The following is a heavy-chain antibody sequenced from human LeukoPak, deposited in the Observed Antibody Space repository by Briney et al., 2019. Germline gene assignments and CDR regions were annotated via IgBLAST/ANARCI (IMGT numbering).Heavy chain of an antibody. J-gene: IGHJ4*02. V-gene: IGHV4-31*03. CDR3: ARETVVVPAASEPRAYFDY. CDR2: IYYSGST. CDR1: GGSISSGGYY. D-gene: IGHD2-2*01. Sequence: TSETLSLTCTVSGGSISSGGYYWSWIRQHPGKGLEWIGYIYYSGSTYYNPSLKSRVTISVDTSKNQFSLKLSSVTAADTAVYYCARETVVVPAASEPRAYFDYWGQGTLVTVSS.